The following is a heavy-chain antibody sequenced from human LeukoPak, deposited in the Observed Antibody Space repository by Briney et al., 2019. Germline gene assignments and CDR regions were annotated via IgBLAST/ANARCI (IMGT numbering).Heavy chain of an antibody. CDR2: ISSHSRDI. Sequence: PGGSLRLSCAASGFTFNTYSMNWVRQAPGKGLEWVSSISSHSRDIYYAESVKGRFTISRDNAKNSLHLQMNSLRAEDTAVYYCARDDRDISSFRFDYWGHGILVTVSS. V-gene: IGHV3-21*01. CDR3: ARDDRDISSFRFDY. CDR1: GFTFNTYS. J-gene: IGHJ4*01. D-gene: IGHD6-6*01.